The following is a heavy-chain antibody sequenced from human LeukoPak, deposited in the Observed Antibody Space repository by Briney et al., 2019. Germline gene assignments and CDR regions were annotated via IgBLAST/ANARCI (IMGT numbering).Heavy chain of an antibody. V-gene: IGHV5-10-1*01. Sequence: NPGESLKISCKGSGYSFTSYWISWVRQMPGKGLEWMGRIDPSDSYTNYSPSFRGHVTISADKSISTAYLQWSSLKASDTAMYYCARTYGDYVPFDLWGRGTLVTVSS. CDR2: IDPSDSYT. D-gene: IGHD4-17*01. J-gene: IGHJ2*01. CDR1: GYSFTSYW. CDR3: ARTYGDYVPFDL.